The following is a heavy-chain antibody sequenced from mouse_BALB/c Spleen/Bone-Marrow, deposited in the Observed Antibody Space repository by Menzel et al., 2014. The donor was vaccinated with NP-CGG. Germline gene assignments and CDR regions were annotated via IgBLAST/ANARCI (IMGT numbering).Heavy chain of an antibody. CDR2: ISNGGGSA. CDR1: GFTFSSYT. CDR3: ARHHGDYFYYALDY. J-gene: IGHJ4*01. D-gene: IGHD2-13*01. Sequence: EVHLVESGGGFVQPGGSLKLSCAASGFTFSSYTMSWVRQTPEKRLEWVAYISNGGGSAYYSDTVKGRFTISRDNAKNTLYPQMSSLKSEDTAMYYCARHHGDYFYYALDYWGQGTSVTVSS. V-gene: IGHV5-12-2*01.